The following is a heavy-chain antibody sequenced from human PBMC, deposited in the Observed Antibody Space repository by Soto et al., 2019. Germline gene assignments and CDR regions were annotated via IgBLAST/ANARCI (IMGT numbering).Heavy chain of an antibody. Sequence: TGGSLRLSGVASGFTFDDYAVHWVRQGPGKGLEWVSGIGGDSGTIGYGDSVKGRFTISRDNAKNSLLLRLCSLRTEDTALYYCARGLGSFFTFDLWGLGTLVTVSS. D-gene: IGHD6-6*01. CDR1: GFTFDDYA. V-gene: IGHV3-9*01. J-gene: IGHJ4*02. CDR3: ARGLGSFFTFDL. CDR2: IGGDSGTI.